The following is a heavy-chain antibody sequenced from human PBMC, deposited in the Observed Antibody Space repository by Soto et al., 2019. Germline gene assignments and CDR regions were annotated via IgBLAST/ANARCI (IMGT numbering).Heavy chain of an antibody. Sequence: GGSLRLSCAASGFTFSSYAMRWVRLAPGKGLEWVSAISGSGGSTYYADSVKGRFTISRDNSKNTLYLQMNSLRAEDTAVYYCAKAEMNGYLKTYYFDYWGQGTLVTVSS. CDR3: AKAEMNGYLKTYYFDY. V-gene: IGHV3-23*01. CDR2: ISGSGGST. D-gene: IGHD5-18*01. J-gene: IGHJ4*02. CDR1: GFTFSSYA.